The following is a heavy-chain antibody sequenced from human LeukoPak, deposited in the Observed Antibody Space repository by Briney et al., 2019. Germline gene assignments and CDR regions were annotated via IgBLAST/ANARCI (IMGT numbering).Heavy chain of an antibody. Sequence: GGSLRLSCAASGFTFSSYGMHWVRQAPGKGLEWVAVISYDGSNKYYADSVKGRFTISRDNSKNTLYLQMNSLRAEDTAVYYCAKVERYCSSTSCYRAYYYYGMDVWSQGTTVTVSS. D-gene: IGHD2-2*01. J-gene: IGHJ6*02. CDR3: AKVERYCSSTSCYRAYYYYGMDV. V-gene: IGHV3-30*18. CDR2: ISYDGSNK. CDR1: GFTFSSYG.